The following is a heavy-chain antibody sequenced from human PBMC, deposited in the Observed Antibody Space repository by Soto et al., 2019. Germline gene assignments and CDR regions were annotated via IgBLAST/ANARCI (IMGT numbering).Heavy chain of an antibody. Sequence: QVHLVESGGGLVKPGVSLRLSCEASGFTFSDYYMSWIRQVPGKGLEWVSYISIGGTPIYYADSVKGRFTISRDNAQNALYLHMTSLTAEDTALYYCVRGPEELGYYNSIDVWGQGTTGTVS. J-gene: IGHJ6*02. CDR1: GFTFSDYY. D-gene: IGHD3-10*01. CDR3: VRGPEELGYYNSIDV. CDR2: ISIGGTPI. V-gene: IGHV3-11*01.